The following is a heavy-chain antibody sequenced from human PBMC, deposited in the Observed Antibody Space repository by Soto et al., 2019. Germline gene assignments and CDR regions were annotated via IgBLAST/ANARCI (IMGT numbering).Heavy chain of an antibody. D-gene: IGHD6-13*01. CDR1: GGTFSSYA. CDR2: FDPEDGET. CDR3: ATDPSPGIAAAGTRKSLDY. J-gene: IGHJ4*02. V-gene: IGHV1-24*01. Sequence: ASVKVSCKASGGTFSSYAISWVRQAPGKGLEWMGGFDPEDGETIYAQKFQGRVTMTEDTSTDTAYMELSSLRSEDTAVYYCATDPSPGIAAAGTRKSLDYWGQGTLVTVSS.